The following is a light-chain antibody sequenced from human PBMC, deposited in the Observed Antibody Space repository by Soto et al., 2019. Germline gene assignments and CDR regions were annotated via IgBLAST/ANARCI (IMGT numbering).Light chain of an antibody. J-gene: IGKJ3*01. CDR3: QQYASSLFT. Sequence: EIVLTQSPGTLSLSPGERATLSCRASQSISDNYLAWYQQKPGQAPRLLIYGASSRAADIPDRFSGSGSGTDFTLTISRLEPQDFAVYYCQQYASSLFTFGPGTKVDIK. CDR1: QSISDNY. CDR2: GAS. V-gene: IGKV3-20*01.